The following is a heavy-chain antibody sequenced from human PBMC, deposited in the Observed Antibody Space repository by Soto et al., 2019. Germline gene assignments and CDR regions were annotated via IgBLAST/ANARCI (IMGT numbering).Heavy chain of an antibody. D-gene: IGHD6-19*01. CDR3: ARGYGGLRQQWLVRGWFDP. Sequence: PSETLSLTCAVYGGSFSGYYWSWIRQPPGKGLEWIGEINHSGSTNYNPSLKSRVTISVDTSKNQFSLKLSSVTAADTAVYYCARGYGGLRQQWLVRGWFDPWGQGTLVTVSS. CDR2: INHSGST. CDR1: GGSFSGYY. J-gene: IGHJ5*02. V-gene: IGHV4-34*01.